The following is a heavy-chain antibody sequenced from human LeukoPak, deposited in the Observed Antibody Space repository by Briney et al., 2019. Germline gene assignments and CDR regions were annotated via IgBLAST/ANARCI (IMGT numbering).Heavy chain of an antibody. J-gene: IGHJ5*02. CDR2: INPSGSYT. V-gene: IGHV1-46*01. Sequence: GASVKVSRKASGFTFTSYYMHWVRQAPGQGLEWMGIINPSGSYTSYAQKFQGRVTMTRDTSTSTVYMELSSLRSEDTAVYYCARDNSGGSTWWFDPWGQGTLVTVSS. CDR3: ARDNSGGSTWWFDP. D-gene: IGHD2-15*01. CDR1: GFTFTSYY.